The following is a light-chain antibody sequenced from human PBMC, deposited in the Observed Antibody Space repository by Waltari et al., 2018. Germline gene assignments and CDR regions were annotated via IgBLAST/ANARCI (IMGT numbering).Light chain of an antibody. CDR2: EVT. CDR1: SSDVGGYAY. J-gene: IGLJ2*01. Sequence: QSALTQPPSASGSPGQSVTISCTGTSSDVGGYAYVSWYQQTPVKAPKLMIFEVTKWPSGVLDRFSGSKSGNTASLTISGLQPEDEADYYCSSYAGSNNFVVFGGGTKLTVL. CDR3: SSYAGSNNFVV. V-gene: IGLV2-8*01.